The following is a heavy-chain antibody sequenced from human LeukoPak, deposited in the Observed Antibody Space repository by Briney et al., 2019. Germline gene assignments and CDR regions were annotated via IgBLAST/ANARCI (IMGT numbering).Heavy chain of an antibody. D-gene: IGHD2-15*01. CDR2: IYYSGST. CDR1: GGSISSSSYY. J-gene: IGHJ5*02. V-gene: IGHV4-39*07. CDR3: ARARYCSGGSCYSQWFDP. Sequence: PSETLSLTCTVSGGSISSSSYYWGWIRQPPGKGLEWIGSIYYSGSTYYNPSLKSRVTISVDTSKNQFSLKLGSVTAADTAVYYCARARYCSGGSCYSQWFDPWGQGTLVTVSS.